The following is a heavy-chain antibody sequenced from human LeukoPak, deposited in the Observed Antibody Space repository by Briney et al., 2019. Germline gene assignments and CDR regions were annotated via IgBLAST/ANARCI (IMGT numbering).Heavy chain of an antibody. CDR2: IYSGGST. J-gene: IGHJ4*02. Sequence: GGSLRLSCAASGFTVSSSYMSWVRQAPGKGLEWVSVIYSGGSTYYADSVKGRFTISRDNSKNTLYLQMNSLRAEDTAVYYCAKDRRDGYNPHSFDYWGQGTLVTVSS. V-gene: IGHV3-53*01. CDR1: GFTVSSSY. CDR3: AKDRRDGYNPHSFDY. D-gene: IGHD5-24*01.